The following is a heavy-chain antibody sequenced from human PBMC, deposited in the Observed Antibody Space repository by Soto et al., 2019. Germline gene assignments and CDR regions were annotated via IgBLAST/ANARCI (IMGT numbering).Heavy chain of an antibody. Sequence: VQLLDSGGGLVQPGGSLRLSCAASGFTFSTCAMSWVRQAPGKGLEWVSAIRGSGGRTYYADSVKGRFTISRDNSKNTLFLHMFSLRAEDTAVYYCAKDRGIDYGDQLDYWGQGTLVTVSS. V-gene: IGHV3-23*01. CDR3: AKDRGIDYGDQLDY. CDR2: IRGSGGRT. CDR1: GFTFSTCA. D-gene: IGHD4-17*01. J-gene: IGHJ4*02.